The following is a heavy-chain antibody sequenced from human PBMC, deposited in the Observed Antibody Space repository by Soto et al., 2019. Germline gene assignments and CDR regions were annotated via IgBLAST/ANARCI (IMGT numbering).Heavy chain of an antibody. V-gene: IGHV3-21*01. CDR2: ISSSSSYI. CDR3: ARDIASGYDPLFDY. Sequence: EVQLVESGGGLVKPGGSLRLSCAASGFTFSSYSMNWVRQAPGKGLEWVSSISSSSSYIYYADSVKGRFTISRDNAKNALDQQMNSRRAEDTAVDYCARDIASGYDPLFDYWGQGTLVTVSS. CDR1: GFTFSSYS. D-gene: IGHD5-12*01. J-gene: IGHJ4*02.